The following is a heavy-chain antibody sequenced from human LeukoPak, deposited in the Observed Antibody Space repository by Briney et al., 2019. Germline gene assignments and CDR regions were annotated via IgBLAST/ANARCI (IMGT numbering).Heavy chain of an antibody. J-gene: IGHJ6*02. CDR3: ARGPTHLYYGMDV. CDR2: IGVAGDT. Sequence: GGSLRLSCAASGFTVSNSDIHWVRQSTGGGLKWVSTIGVAGDTYYSASVKGRFTISRDNARNSLFLQMFSLKAEDTAVYYCARGPTHLYYGMDVWGPGTTVTVSS. D-gene: IGHD1-1*01. V-gene: IGHV3-13*01. CDR1: GFTVSNSD.